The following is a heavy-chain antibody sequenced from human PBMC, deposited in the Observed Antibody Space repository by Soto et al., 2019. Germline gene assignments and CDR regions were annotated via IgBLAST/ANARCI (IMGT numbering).Heavy chain of an antibody. Sequence: QVQLVQSAAEVKKPGSSVKVSCKASGGTFSSYTISWVRQAPGQGLEWMGRIIPILGIANYAQKFQGRVTITADKSTSTAYMELSSLRSEDTAVYYCAREGQLVPQFDYWGQGTLVTVSS. CDR2: IIPILGIA. D-gene: IGHD6-6*01. CDR3: AREGQLVPQFDY. J-gene: IGHJ4*02. CDR1: GGTFSSYT. V-gene: IGHV1-69*08.